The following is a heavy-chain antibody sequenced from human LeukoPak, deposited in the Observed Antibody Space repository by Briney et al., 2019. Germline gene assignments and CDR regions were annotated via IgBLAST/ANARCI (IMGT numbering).Heavy chain of an antibody. CDR1: GFNFSRNA. J-gene: IGHJ3*02. D-gene: IGHD3-10*01. V-gene: IGHV3-30*03. Sequence: TGGSLRLSCAASGFNFSRNAIHWVRQAPGKGLEWVAVISYDGTNKYYGDSVKSRFTISRDNSKNTLSLQMNSLRAEDTAVYYCARDRRWFGELLVDAFDIWGQGTMVTVSS. CDR3: ARDRRWFGELLVDAFDI. CDR2: ISYDGTNK.